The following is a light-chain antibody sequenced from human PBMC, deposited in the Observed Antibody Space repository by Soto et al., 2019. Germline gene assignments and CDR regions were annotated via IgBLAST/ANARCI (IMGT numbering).Light chain of an antibody. CDR1: QSVSRN. CDR3: HQSGVFRWT. CDR2: GAS. V-gene: IGKV3-20*01. J-gene: IGKJ1*01. Sequence: EVVLTQSPATLSVSPGDRATLSCRASQSVSRNLAWYQQKPGQAPRLLIYGASTRVTGVPDRFSGSGSGTDFTLTISRLEPEDFAVYYCHQSGVFRWTFGQGTKVEVK.